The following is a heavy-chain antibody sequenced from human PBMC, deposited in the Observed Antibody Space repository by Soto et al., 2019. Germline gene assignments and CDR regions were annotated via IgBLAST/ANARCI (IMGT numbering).Heavy chain of an antibody. CDR3: ARAYSGRLPRRADYYFAMDV. J-gene: IGHJ6*02. V-gene: IGHV3-13*05. CDR1: GFTFSAYD. Sequence: EVQLVESGGGVVQPGESLRLSCAASGFTFSAYDMHWVRQTTGKGLEWVSAIGAADDPYYLGSEKGRFTISRENAKNSLYLQMNSLRAEDTAVYYCARAYSGRLPRRADYYFAMDVWGQGTTVTVSS. CDR2: IGAADDP. D-gene: IGHD2-15*01.